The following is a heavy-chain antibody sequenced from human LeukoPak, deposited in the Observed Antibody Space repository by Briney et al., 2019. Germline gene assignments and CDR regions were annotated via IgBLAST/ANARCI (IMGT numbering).Heavy chain of an antibody. CDR3: ARGRGYSPWYFDV. CDR1: GYTFTSYG. V-gene: IGHV1-18*04. Sequence: ASVKVSCKASGYTFTSYGISWVRQAPGQGLEWMGWISAYNGNTNYAQKLQGRVTMTTDTSTSTDYMGLRSLRSDVTAGYYCARGRGYSPWYFDVWGRGTLVTVSS. J-gene: IGHJ2*01. CDR2: ISAYNGNT. D-gene: IGHD5-18*01.